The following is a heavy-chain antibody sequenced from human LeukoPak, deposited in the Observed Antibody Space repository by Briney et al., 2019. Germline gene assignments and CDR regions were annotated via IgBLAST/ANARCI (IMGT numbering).Heavy chain of an antibody. D-gene: IGHD3-22*01. V-gene: IGHV4-39*01. CDR1: GDYISSSSYY. CDR2: IYHSGRT. CDR3: ARRRYYDSTGYFK. J-gene: IGHJ1*01. Sequence: SETLSLTCAVSGDYISSSSYYWGWIRQSPGTGLEWIGDIYHSGRTYYNPSLKSRVAISIDTSKSQFSLRSRSMTAADTAVFYCARRRYYDSTGYFKWGRGTLVTVSS.